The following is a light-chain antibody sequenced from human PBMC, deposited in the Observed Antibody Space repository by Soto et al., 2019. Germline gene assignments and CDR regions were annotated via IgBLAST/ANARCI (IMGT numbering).Light chain of an antibody. CDR3: QQYNNWPRT. V-gene: IGKV3-15*01. CDR1: QSVSSN. CDR2: GAS. J-gene: IGKJ1*01. Sequence: VMTQSPATLSVSSGERAALSCRASQSVSSNLAWYQQKPGQAPRLLIYGASTRAIAVPARFTASGSGTEFTLTISSLQSEDFAVYYCQQYNNWPRTFGQGTKVDIK.